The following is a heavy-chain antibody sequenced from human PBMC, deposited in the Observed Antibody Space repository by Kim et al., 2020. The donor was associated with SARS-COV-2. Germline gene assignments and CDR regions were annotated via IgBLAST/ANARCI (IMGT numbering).Heavy chain of an antibody. CDR3: AAEYDSSGYYYSILDDY. CDR2: ISYDGSNK. D-gene: IGHD3-22*01. V-gene: IGHV3-33*05. J-gene: IGHJ4*02. Sequence: GGSLRLSCAASGFTFSSYGMHWVRQAPGKGLEWVAVISYDGSNKYYADSVKGRFTISRDNSKNTLYLQMNSLRAEDTAVYYCAAEYDSSGYYYSILDDYWGQGTLVTVSS. CDR1: GFTFSSYG.